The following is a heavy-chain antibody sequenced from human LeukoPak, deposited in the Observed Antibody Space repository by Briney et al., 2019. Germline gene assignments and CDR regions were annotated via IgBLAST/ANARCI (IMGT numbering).Heavy chain of an antibody. Sequence: ASVKVSCKASGYTFTGYYMHWVRQAPGQGLEWMGWINPNSGGTNYAQKFQGRVTMTRDTSISTAYMELSRLRSDDTAVYYCAREGDYYDSSGYYYVHYWGQGTLVTVSS. CDR1: GYTFTGYY. D-gene: IGHD3-22*01. CDR3: AREGDYYDSSGYYYVHY. CDR2: INPNSGGT. J-gene: IGHJ4*02. V-gene: IGHV1-2*02.